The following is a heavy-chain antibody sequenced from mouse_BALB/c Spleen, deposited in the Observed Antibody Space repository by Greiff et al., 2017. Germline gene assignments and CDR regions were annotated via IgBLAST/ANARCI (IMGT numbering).Heavy chain of an antibody. CDR1: GFSLTSYG. D-gene: IGHD1-1*01. Sequence: VQLQQSGPGLVAPSQSLSITCTVSGFSLTSYGVHWVRQPPGKGLEWLGVIWAGGSTNYNSALMSRLSISKDNSKSQVFLKMNSLQTDDTAMYYCARDQDYGSSSWFAYWGQGTLVTVSA. CDR2: IWAGGST. J-gene: IGHJ3*01. V-gene: IGHV2-9*02. CDR3: ARDQDYGSSSWFAY.